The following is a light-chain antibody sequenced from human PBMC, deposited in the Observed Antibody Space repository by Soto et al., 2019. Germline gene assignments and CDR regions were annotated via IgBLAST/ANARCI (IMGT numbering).Light chain of an antibody. Sequence: TQMRRCPSSLSASVRERVTLTCRASQGIRNDLGWYQQKPGKAPKLLIYAASSLQSGVPSRFSGSGSGTDFTLTISSLQPEDFATYYCLQDYNYPSTFGQGTRLEIK. J-gene: IGKJ5*01. CDR2: AAS. V-gene: IGKV1-6*01. CDR1: QGIRND. CDR3: LQDYNYPST.